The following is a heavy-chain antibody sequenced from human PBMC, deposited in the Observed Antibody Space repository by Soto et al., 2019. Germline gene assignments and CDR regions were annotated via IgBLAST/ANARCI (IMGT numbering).Heavy chain of an antibody. Sequence: QVQLVQSGAEVKKPGSSVKVSCKASGGTFSSYAISWVRQAPGQGLEWMGGIIPIFGTANYAQKFQGRVTIRGKESTSKAYRELSSLRSEDTAVYYCARTLGASSYYFDYGGQGPRVPVPS. CDR2: IIPIFGTA. V-gene: IGHV1-69*12. J-gene: IGHJ4*02. D-gene: IGHD4-17*01. CDR1: GGTFSSYA. CDR3: ARTLGASSYYFDY.